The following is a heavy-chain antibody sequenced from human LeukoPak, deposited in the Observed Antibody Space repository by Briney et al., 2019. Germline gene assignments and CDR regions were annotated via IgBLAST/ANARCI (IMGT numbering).Heavy chain of an antibody. V-gene: IGHV3-7*03. Sequence: GGSLRLSCVASGLTFGKYWMSWVRQAPGKGLEWVANIKLDGSEKNYVDPVKGRFTISRDNTKNSLYLQMNSLRAEDTAVFYCARDQYDTWSRRGNFDSWGQGTLVIVSS. CDR2: IKLDGSEK. D-gene: IGHD3-3*01. CDR1: GLTFGKYW. J-gene: IGHJ4*02. CDR3: ARDQYDTWSRRGNFDS.